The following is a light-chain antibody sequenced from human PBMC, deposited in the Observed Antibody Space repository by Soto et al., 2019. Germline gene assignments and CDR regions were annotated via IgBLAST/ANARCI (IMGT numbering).Light chain of an antibody. CDR2: AAS. V-gene: IGKV1-39*01. Sequence: DIQMTQSPSSLSASVGDRVSITCRASQSISNYLNWYQQKPGKAPNLLIYAASSLQSGVPSTFSGSGSGTDFTLTISSLQHEDFATYYCQQSFNSPTFGQGTKLEI. CDR1: QSISNY. CDR3: QQSFNSPT. J-gene: IGKJ2*01.